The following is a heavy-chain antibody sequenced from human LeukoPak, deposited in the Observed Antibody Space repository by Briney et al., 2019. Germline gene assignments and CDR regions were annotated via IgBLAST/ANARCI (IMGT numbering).Heavy chain of an antibody. CDR1: GFTFSDYG. CDR3: AREAVAGTSVDY. CDR2: IYYSGST. J-gene: IGHJ4*02. Sequence: GTLRLSCAASGFTFSDYGMSWIRQPPGKGLEWIGSIYYSGSTYYNPSLKSRVTISVDTSKNQFSLKLSSVTAADTAVYYCAREAVAGTSVDYWGQGTLVTVSS. V-gene: IGHV4-38-2*02. D-gene: IGHD6-19*01.